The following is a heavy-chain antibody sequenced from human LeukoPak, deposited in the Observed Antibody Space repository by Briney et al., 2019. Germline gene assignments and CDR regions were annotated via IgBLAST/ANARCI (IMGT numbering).Heavy chain of an antibody. J-gene: IGHJ4*02. CDR1: GGSISSHY. D-gene: IGHD3-22*01. CDR3: ARDLYHYDSSGYSDQYYFDY. V-gene: IGHV4-59*11. Sequence: SETLSLTCTVSGGSISSHYWSWIRQPPGKGLEWIGYIYYSGSTNYNPSLKSRVTMSVDTSKNQFSLKLSSVTAADTAVYYCARDLYHYDSSGYSDQYYFDYWGQGTLVTVSS. CDR2: IYYSGST.